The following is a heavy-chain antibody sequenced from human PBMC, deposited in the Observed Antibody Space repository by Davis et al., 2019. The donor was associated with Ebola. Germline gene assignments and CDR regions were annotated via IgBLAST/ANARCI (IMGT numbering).Heavy chain of an antibody. CDR3: ARAVFHEVLDY. J-gene: IGHJ4*02. CDR1: GFTFRNYA. V-gene: IGHV3-30*04. CDR2: VSHSEREK. Sequence: GESLKISCAASGFTFRNYAMHWVRQAPGKGLEWVAVVSHSEREKFYADSVKGRFTISRDNSGNTLYLQMNSLTADDTAVYYCARAVFHEVLDYWGQGTPVTVSS. D-gene: IGHD3-3*01.